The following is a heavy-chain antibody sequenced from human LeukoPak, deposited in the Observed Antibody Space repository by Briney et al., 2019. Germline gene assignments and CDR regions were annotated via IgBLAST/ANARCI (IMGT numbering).Heavy chain of an antibody. J-gene: IGHJ4*02. CDR2: IYHSGST. Sequence: SETLSLTCAVSGFSISSGGYSWSWIRQPPGKGLEWIGYIYHSGSTYYNPSLKSRVTISVDRSKNQFSLKLSSVTAADTAVYYCASVYSGYDGYYFDYWGQGTLVTVSS. D-gene: IGHD5-12*01. CDR1: GFSISSGGYS. CDR3: ASVYSGYDGYYFDY. V-gene: IGHV4-30-2*01.